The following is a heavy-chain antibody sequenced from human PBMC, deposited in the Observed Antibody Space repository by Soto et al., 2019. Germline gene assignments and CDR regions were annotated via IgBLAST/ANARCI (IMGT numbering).Heavy chain of an antibody. V-gene: IGHV3-30*18. Sequence: PGGSLRLSCAASGFTFRSYGMQLVRQAPGKGLEWVALISHDGGHTDDAGSVKGRSTISRDNSKNTLHLQMDSLRIEDSAVYYCAKDRQHYSANWPYSWGPGT. CDR1: GFTFRSYG. J-gene: IGHJ4*02. CDR3: AKDRQHYSANWPYS. CDR2: ISHDGGHT. D-gene: IGHD7-27*01.